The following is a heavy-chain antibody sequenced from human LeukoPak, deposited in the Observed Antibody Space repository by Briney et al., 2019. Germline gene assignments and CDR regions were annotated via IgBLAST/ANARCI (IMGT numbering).Heavy chain of an antibody. D-gene: IGHD5-24*01. CDR2: IIPILGIA. J-gene: IGHJ4*02. Sequence: ASVKVSCKASGGTFSSYAISWVRQAPGQGLEWMGRIIPILGIANYAQKFQGRVTITADKSTSTAYMELSSLRSEDTAVYCCARDDRDGYNYFDYWGQGTLVTVSS. CDR1: GGTFSSYA. CDR3: ARDDRDGYNYFDY. V-gene: IGHV1-69*04.